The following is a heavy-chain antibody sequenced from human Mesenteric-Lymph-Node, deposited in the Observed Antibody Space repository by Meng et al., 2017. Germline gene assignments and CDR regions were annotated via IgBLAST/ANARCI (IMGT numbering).Heavy chain of an antibody. V-gene: IGHV7-4-1*02. CDR1: GYTFTSFA. J-gene: IGHJ5*02. CDR3: ARESPFDP. Sequence: QGQLGQTGAELKKPGASVKVSCKASGYTFTSFAINWVRQAPGQGLEWVGRINTNTGNPAYAQGFTGRFVFSLDTSVSTAYLQISSLKAEDTAVYYCARESPFDPWGQGTLVTVSS. CDR2: INTNTGNP.